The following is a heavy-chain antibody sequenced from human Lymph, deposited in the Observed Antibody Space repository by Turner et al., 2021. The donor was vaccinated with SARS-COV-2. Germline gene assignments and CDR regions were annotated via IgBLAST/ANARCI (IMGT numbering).Heavy chain of an antibody. CDR1: GFTFSSYG. V-gene: IGHV3-33*01. J-gene: IGHJ4*02. CDR2: IWYDGRNK. Sequence: QVQLVESGGGVVQPGRSLRLSCAASGFTFSSYGMHWVRQAPGKGLEWVAFIWYDGRNKYYADSVKGRFPISRDNSKNTLYLQMNSLRAEDTAVYYCARGIYDSGGYLSYYFDYWGQGTLVTVSS. CDR3: ARGIYDSGGYLSYYFDY. D-gene: IGHD3-22*01.